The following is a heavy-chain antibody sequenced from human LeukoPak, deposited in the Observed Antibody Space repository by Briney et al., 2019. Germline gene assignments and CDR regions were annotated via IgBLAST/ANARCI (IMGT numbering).Heavy chain of an antibody. CDR1: GYTFTGYY. Sequence: ASVKVSCKASGYTFTGYYMHWVRQAPGHGLEWMGWINPNSGGRNYAQKFQGRVTMTRDTSISTAYMELSRLRSDDTAVYYCARGPGGHILTGYSLPYFDYWGQGTLVTVSS. D-gene: IGHD3-9*01. V-gene: IGHV1-2*02. CDR3: ARGPGGHILTGYSLPYFDY. J-gene: IGHJ4*02. CDR2: INPNSGGR.